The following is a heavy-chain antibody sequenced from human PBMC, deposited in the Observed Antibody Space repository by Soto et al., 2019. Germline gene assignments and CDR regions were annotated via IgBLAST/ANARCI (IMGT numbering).Heavy chain of an antibody. CDR3: AKERWAAAGTPTLDY. D-gene: IGHD6-13*01. J-gene: IGHJ4*02. CDR2: ISGGTSST. V-gene: IGHV3-23*01. CDR1: GFTFSSYA. Sequence: GGSLRLSCAASGFTFSSYAMSWVCQAQGKGLEWVSAISGGTSSTYYADSVKGRFTISRDNSKNTLYLQMNSLRAEDTAVYYCAKERWAAAGTPTLDYWGQGTLVTVSS.